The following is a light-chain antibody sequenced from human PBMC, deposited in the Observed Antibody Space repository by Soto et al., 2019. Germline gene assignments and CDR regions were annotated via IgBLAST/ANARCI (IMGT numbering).Light chain of an antibody. CDR1: QSVGSN. V-gene: IGKV3-15*01. Sequence: EVVLTRSPGTLSLSPGERATLSCRASQSVGSNVVWYQQKPGQAPTFLIFSASTRATGIPARFSGSGSGTDFTLTISRVEPEDFAVYYCQQYKNWFSISFGQGTRLEI. CDR2: SAS. CDR3: QQYKNWFSIS. J-gene: IGKJ5*01.